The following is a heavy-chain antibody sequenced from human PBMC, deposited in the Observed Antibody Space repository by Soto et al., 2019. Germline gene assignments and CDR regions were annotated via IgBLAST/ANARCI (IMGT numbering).Heavy chain of an antibody. CDR3: ARVGDDSTGYKY. CDR1: GFTFSNYW. D-gene: IGHD3-22*01. Sequence: EVQLVESGGGLVQPGGSLRLSCAASGFTFSNYWMHWVRKAPGKGLVWGSRINRDGSSTSYADSVKGRFTISRDNAKNTLYLQMNSLRAEDTAAYYCARVGDDSTGYKYWGQGTLVTVSS. CDR2: INRDGSST. J-gene: IGHJ4*02. V-gene: IGHV3-74*01.